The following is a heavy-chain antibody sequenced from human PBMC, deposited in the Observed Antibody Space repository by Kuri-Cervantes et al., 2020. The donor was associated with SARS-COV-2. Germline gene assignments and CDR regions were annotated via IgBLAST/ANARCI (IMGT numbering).Heavy chain of an antibody. J-gene: IGHJ4*02. CDR3: ARVRGRQLVRYFDY. V-gene: IGHV3-21*05. CDR1: GFTFSSYS. D-gene: IGHD6-13*01. Sequence: ETLSLTCAASGFTFSSYSMNWVRQAPGKGLEWVSYISSSSSYIYYADSVKGRFTISRDNAKNSLYLQMNSLRAEDTAVYYCARVRGRQLVRYFDYWGQGTLVTVSS. CDR2: ISSSSSYI.